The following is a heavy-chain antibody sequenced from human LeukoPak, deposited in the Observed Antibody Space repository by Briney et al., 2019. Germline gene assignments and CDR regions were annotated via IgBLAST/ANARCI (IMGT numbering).Heavy chain of an antibody. J-gene: IGHJ4*02. CDR2: INHSGST. V-gene: IGHV4-34*01. CDR3: ARQWLVQRNPFDY. D-gene: IGHD6-19*01. Sequence: KASETLSLTCAVYGGSFSGYYWSWIRQPPGKGLEWIGEINHSGSTNYNPSLKSRVTISVDTSKNQFSLKLSSVTAADTAVYYCARQWLVQRNPFDYWGQGTLVTVSS. CDR1: GGSFSGYY.